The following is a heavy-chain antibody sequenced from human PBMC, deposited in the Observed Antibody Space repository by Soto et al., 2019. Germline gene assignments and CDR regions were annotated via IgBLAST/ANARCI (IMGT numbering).Heavy chain of an antibody. Sequence: QVQLVQSGAEVKKPGSSVKVSCKASGGTFSKCSISWLRQAPGQGLEWMGGIIPVFGTTYYEEKFQGRVTIIADGSTSTAYRELSSLRSADPAVYYCATSSPYLFIGTPAGNHYYYGMDVWGQGTTVTVSS. CDR1: GGTFSKCS. CDR2: IIPVFGTT. J-gene: IGHJ6*02. D-gene: IGHD2-21*01. CDR3: ATSSPYLFIGTPAGNHYYYGMDV. V-gene: IGHV1-69*01.